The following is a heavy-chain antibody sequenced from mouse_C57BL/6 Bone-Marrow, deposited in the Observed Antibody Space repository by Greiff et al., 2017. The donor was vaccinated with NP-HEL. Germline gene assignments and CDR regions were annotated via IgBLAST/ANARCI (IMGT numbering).Heavy chain of an antibody. CDR1: GYTFTSYW. D-gene: IGHD1-1*01. J-gene: IGHJ2*01. Sequence: VQLQQPGAELVRPGSSVKLSCKASGYTFTSYWMHWVKQRPIQGLEWIGNIDPSDSETHYTQKFKDKATLTVDKSSSTAYMQLSSLTSEDSAVYYCARGGTTVFDYWGQGTTLTVSS. CDR2: IDPSDSET. V-gene: IGHV1-52*01. CDR3: ARGGTTVFDY.